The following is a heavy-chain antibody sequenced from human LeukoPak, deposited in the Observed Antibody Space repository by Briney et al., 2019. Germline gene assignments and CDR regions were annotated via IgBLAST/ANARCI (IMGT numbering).Heavy chain of an antibody. D-gene: IGHD1-14*01. V-gene: IGHV4-59*03. CDR3: ARQPRRGVFDI. Sequence: PSETLSLTCTVSGVSIGAFSWNWIRQSPGKGLEWIGGVDDTGTAKSNPSLKTRVSMSVDRAANQLSLRLTSVTAADTAMFYCARQPRRGVFDIWGQGIVVIVS. CDR1: GVSIGAFS. CDR2: VDDTGTA. J-gene: IGHJ3*02.